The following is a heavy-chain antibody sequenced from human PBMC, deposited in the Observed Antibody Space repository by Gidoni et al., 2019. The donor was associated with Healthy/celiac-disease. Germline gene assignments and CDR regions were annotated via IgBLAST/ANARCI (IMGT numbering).Heavy chain of an antibody. CDR3: ARVGRYPDHYGGYVNGY. D-gene: IGHD5-12*01. V-gene: IGHV4-61*01. J-gene: IGHJ4*02. CDR2: IYYSGST. CDR1: VGSTSSGSYY. Sequence: QVQLQESGPGLVKPSETLSLTCPGSVGSTSSGSYYWSWLRGSRGKGLEWIGYIYYSGSTNYNPSLKSRVTISVDTSKNQVSLKLSSVTAADTAVYYCARVGRYPDHYGGYVNGYWGQGTLVTVSS.